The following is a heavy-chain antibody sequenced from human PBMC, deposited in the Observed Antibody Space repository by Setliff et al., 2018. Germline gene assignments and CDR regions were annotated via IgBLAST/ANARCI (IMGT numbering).Heavy chain of an antibody. J-gene: IGHJ6*03. CDR2: VFVDGST. V-gene: IGHV4-4*07. CDR3: ARMSGFQYIDV. D-gene: IGHD3-3*01. Sequence: KPSETLSLTCTVSGDSISTYYWSWIRRPAGKGLEWIGRVFVDGSTYYNPSLKSRVTISVDTSKNQFSLSLTSVTAEDTAVYYCARMSGFQYIDVWDKGTTVTVSS. CDR1: GDSISTYY.